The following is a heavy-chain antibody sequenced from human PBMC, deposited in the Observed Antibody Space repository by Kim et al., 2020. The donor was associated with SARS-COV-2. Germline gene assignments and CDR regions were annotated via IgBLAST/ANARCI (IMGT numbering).Heavy chain of an antibody. CDR2: IYHSGST. CDR1: GGSISSSNW. V-gene: IGHV4-4*02. D-gene: IGHD6-19*01. J-gene: IGHJ5*02. Sequence: SETLSLTCAVSGGSISSSNWWSWVRQPPAKGLEWIGEIYHSGSTNYNPSLKSRVTISVDKSKNQFSLKLSSVTAADTAVYYCARVWIVIAVAGRSGWFDPWGQGTLVTVSS. CDR3: ARVWIVIAVAGRSGWFDP.